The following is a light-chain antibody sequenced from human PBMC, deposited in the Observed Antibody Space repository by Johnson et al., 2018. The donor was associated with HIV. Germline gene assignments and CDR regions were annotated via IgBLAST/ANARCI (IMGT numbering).Light chain of an antibody. CDR1: NSNIGNNF. Sequence: QSVLTQPPSVSAAPGQKVTISCSGSNSNIGNNFVSWYQQLPGTAPKLLIYENIKRPSGIPDRFSGSKSGTSATLGITGLQTGDEADYYCGTWDSSLSVFVFGTGTKGSV. V-gene: IGLV1-51*02. CDR2: ENI. CDR3: GTWDSSLSVFV. J-gene: IGLJ1*01.